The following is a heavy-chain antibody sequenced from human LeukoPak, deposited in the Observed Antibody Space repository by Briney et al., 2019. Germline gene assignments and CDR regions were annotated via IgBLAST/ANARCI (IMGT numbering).Heavy chain of an antibody. V-gene: IGHV4-59*01. CDR1: GGSISSYY. J-gene: IGHJ6*03. CDR3: ARGYSGWSRYYYYYYYMDV. Sequence: SETLSLTCTVSGGSISSYYWSWIRQPPGKGLEWIGYIYYSGSTNYNPSLKSRVTISVDTSKNQFSLKLSSVTASDTAVIYCARGYSGWSRYYYYYYYMDVWGKGTTVTVSS. CDR2: IYYSGST. D-gene: IGHD6-19*01.